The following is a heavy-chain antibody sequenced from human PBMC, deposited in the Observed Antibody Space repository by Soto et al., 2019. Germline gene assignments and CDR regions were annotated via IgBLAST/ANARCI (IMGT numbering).Heavy chain of an antibody. Sequence: PGGSLRLSCAASGFPFSSYSMNWVRQAPGKGLEWVSYISTSSSTMLYADSVKGRFTISRDNAKNSLYLQMNSLRAEDTAVYYCARLLWSGPRSLDYWGQGTLVTVSS. CDR2: ISTSSSTM. CDR3: ARLLWSGPRSLDY. CDR1: GFPFSSYS. D-gene: IGHD3-3*01. V-gene: IGHV3-48*01. J-gene: IGHJ4*02.